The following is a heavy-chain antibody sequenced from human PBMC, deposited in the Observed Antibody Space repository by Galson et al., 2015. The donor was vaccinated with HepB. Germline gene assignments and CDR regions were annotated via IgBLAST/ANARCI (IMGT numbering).Heavy chain of an antibody. CDR3: AHQQEGDDFSSGYFRSWFDP. V-gene: IGHV2-5*01. CDR1: GFSLSTSGVG. D-gene: IGHD3-3*01. CDR2: IHWNDDK. J-gene: IGHJ5*01. Sequence: PALVKPTQTLTLTCTFSGFSLSTSGVGVGWFRQPPGKALEWLALIHWNDDKRYTPSLRSRLTITKDTSKNQVVLTMTNLDAVDTATYFCAHQQEGDDFSSGYFRSWFDPWGQGTLVTVSS.